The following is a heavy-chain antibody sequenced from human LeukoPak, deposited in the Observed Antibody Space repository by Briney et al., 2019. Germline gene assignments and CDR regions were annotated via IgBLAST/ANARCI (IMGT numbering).Heavy chain of an antibody. D-gene: IGHD5-18*01. Sequence: PPGGSLRLSCAASGFTFSRYWMSWVSQAPGKWLEWVANIKKDGSEKYYVDSVKGRFTISRGNARTSLYLQMNSLRAEDTAVYYCARDLSGITGYTYGRGIDYWGQGTLVTVSS. CDR3: ARDLSGITGYTYGRGIDY. CDR2: IKKDGSEK. CDR1: GFTFSRYW. V-gene: IGHV3-7*01. J-gene: IGHJ4*02.